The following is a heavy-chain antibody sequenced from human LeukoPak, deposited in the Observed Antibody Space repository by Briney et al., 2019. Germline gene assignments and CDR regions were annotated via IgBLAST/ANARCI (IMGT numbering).Heavy chain of an antibody. D-gene: IGHD1-26*01. J-gene: IGHJ5*02. CDR3: AKDLGDLIGIVGATTPGRFDP. CDR2: ISGSGGST. V-gene: IGHV3-23*01. Sequence: PGGSLRLSCAASGFTFSSYAMSWVRQAPGKGLEWVSAISGSGGSTYYADSVKGRFTISRDNSKNTLYLQMNSLRAEDTAVYYCAKDLGDLIGIVGATTPGRFDPWGQGTLVTVSS. CDR1: GFTFSSYA.